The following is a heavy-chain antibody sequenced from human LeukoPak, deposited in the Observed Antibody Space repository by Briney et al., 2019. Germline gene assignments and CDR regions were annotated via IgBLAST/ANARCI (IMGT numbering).Heavy chain of an antibody. Sequence: SETLSLTCAVYGGSFSGYYWSWIRQPPGKGLEWIGEINHSGSTNYNPSLKSRVTISVDTSKNQFSLKLSSVTAADTAVYYCARHRTHYYDSSGYPIYYYYMDVWGKGTTVTISS. D-gene: IGHD3-22*01. V-gene: IGHV4-34*01. CDR2: INHSGST. CDR3: ARHRTHYYDSSGYPIYYYYMDV. J-gene: IGHJ6*03. CDR1: GGSFSGYY.